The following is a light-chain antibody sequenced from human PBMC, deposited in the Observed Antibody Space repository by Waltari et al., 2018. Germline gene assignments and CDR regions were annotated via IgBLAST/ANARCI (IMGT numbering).Light chain of an antibody. V-gene: IGLV3-1*01. Sequence: SYELTQPPSVSVSPGQTASINCSGDKLGDKFACWYQQKPGQSPWLVIYQGNMRPSGSPERFSGSNSGNTATLTISGTQTMDEADYYCQAWDNYFVVFGGGTKLTVL. CDR1: KLGDKF. CDR2: QGN. CDR3: QAWDNYFVV. J-gene: IGLJ2*01.